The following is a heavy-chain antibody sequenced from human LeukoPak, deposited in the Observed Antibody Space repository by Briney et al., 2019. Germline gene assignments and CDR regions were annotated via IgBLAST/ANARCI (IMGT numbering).Heavy chain of an antibody. Sequence: SETLSLTCTVSGGSISSYYWSWIRQPPGKGLEWIGYIYYSGSTNYNPSLKGRVTISVDTSKNQFSLKLSSVTAADTAVYYCASTFSSSSSPTWFDPWGQGTLVTVSS. CDR2: IYYSGST. CDR3: ASTFSSSSSPTWFDP. J-gene: IGHJ5*02. CDR1: GGSISSYY. V-gene: IGHV4-59*01. D-gene: IGHD6-6*01.